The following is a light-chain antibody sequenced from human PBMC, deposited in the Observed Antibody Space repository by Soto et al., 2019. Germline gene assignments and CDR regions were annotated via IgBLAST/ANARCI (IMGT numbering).Light chain of an antibody. CDR2: EGS. CDR1: QRIGIN. Sequence: EIVVTQSPATLSVSPGDRATLSCRASQRIGINLAWYQHKPGQPPSLLIYEGSTRASGVPVRFSGSGSGTDFTLTISSLQSVDFAVYSCQQYHDWPRTFGQGTKVHIK. V-gene: IGKV3-15*01. CDR3: QQYHDWPRT. J-gene: IGKJ1*01.